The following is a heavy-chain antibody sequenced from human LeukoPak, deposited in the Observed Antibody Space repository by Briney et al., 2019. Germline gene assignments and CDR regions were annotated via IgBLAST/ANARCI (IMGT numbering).Heavy chain of an antibody. Sequence: GGSLRLSCAASGFTFSSYSMNWVRQAPGKGLEWVSSISSSSSYIYYADSVKGRFTISRDNAKNSLYLQMNSLRAEDTAVYYCARDRHGSGWYPIPPGAFDIWGQGTMVTVSS. CDR1: GFTFSSYS. J-gene: IGHJ3*02. CDR2: ISSSSSYI. D-gene: IGHD6-19*01. V-gene: IGHV3-21*01. CDR3: ARDRHGSGWYPIPPGAFDI.